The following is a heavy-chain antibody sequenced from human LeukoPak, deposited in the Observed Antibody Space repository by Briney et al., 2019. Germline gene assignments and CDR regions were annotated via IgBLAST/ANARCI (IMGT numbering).Heavy chain of an antibody. V-gene: IGHV4-34*01. Sequence: KSSETLSXTCAVYGGSFSGYYWSWIRQPPGKGLEWIGEINHSGSTNYNPSLKSRVTISVDTSKNQFSLKLSSVTAADTAVYYCASGGGYAYYWGQGTLVTVSS. J-gene: IGHJ4*02. CDR2: INHSGST. D-gene: IGHD3-16*01. CDR1: GGSFSGYY. CDR3: ASGGGYAYY.